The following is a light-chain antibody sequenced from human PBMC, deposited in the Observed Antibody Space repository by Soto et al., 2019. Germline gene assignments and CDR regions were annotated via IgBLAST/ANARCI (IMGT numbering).Light chain of an antibody. CDR3: QQHDSSPWM. CDR2: XXX. Sequence: EVVLTQSPGTLSLSPGERATLSCRASQSVRSIYLAFYXQKPVXXXXXLXXXXXNXXTGIPDRFRGSGSGTDFTLTISRLEPEDFAVYYCQQHDSSPWMFGQGTKVDIK. J-gene: IGKJ1*01. CDR1: QSVRSIY. V-gene: IGKV3-20*01.